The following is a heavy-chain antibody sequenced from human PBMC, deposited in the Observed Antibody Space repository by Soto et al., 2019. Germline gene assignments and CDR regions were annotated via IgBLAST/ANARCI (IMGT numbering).Heavy chain of an antibody. D-gene: IGHD5-18*01. Sequence: ASVKVSCKVSGYTLTELSMHWVRQAPGKGLEWMGGFDPEDGETIYAQKFQGRVTMTEDTSTDTAYMELSSLRSEDTAVYYCATGLTAMAPFDYWGQGTLVTAPQ. CDR2: FDPEDGET. V-gene: IGHV1-24*01. J-gene: IGHJ4*02. CDR3: ATGLTAMAPFDY. CDR1: GYTLTELS.